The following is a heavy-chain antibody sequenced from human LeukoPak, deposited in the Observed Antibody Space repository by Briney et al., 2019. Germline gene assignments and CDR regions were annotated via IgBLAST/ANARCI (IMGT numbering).Heavy chain of an antibody. J-gene: IGHJ4*02. CDR1: GGSVSSGSYY. CDR3: AREATYPDY. CDR2: IYYSGST. V-gene: IGHV4-61*01. Sequence: PSETLSLTCTVSGGSVSSGSYYWSWIRQPPGKGLEWIGYIYYSGSTNYNPSLKSRVTISVDTSKNQFSPKLSSVTAADTAVYYCAREATYPDYWGQGTLVTVSS. D-gene: IGHD2-2*02.